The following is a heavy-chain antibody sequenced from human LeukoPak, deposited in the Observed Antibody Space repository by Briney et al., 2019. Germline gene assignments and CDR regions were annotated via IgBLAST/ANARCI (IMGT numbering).Heavy chain of an antibody. CDR2: ISSNGGST. J-gene: IGHJ4*02. CDR3: ARESGSYHFDY. Sequence: GGSLRLSCAASGFTFSSYAMHWLRQAPGKGREYVSAISSNGGSTYYANAVKGRFTISRDNSKNTLYLQMGRLRAEDMAVYYCARESGSYHFDYWGQGTLVTVSS. D-gene: IGHD1-26*01. CDR1: GFTFSSYA. V-gene: IGHV3-64*01.